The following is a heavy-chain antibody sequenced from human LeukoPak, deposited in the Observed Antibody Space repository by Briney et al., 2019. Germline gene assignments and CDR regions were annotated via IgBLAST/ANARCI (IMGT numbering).Heavy chain of an antibody. V-gene: IGHV4-61*02. CDR1: GGSISSGSYY. CDR3: ARDHSGSPTDY. CDR2: IYTSGST. J-gene: IGHJ4*02. Sequence: SETLSLTCTASGGSISSGSYYWSWIRQPAGKGLEWIGRIYTSGSTNYNPSLKSRVTISVGTSKNQFSLKLSSVTAADTAVYYCARDHSGSPTDYWGQGTLVTVSS. D-gene: IGHD1-26*01.